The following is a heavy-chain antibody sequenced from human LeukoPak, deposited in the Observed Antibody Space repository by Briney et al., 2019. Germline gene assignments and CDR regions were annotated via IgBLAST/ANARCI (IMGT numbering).Heavy chain of an antibody. Sequence: PGGSLRLSCAASGFTFSSYEMNWVRQAPGKGLEWVSYISSSGNTIYYADSVEGRFTISRDNAKNSLYLQMNSLRAEDTAVYYCATQSPGYCSGGSCYGGYWGQGTLVTVSS. CDR2: ISSSGNTI. V-gene: IGHV3-48*03. CDR3: ATQSPGYCSGGSCYGGY. CDR1: GFTFSSYE. D-gene: IGHD2-15*01. J-gene: IGHJ4*02.